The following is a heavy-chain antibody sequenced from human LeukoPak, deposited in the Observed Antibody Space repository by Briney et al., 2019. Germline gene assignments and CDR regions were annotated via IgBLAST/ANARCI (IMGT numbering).Heavy chain of an antibody. D-gene: IGHD3-10*01. CDR2: INHSGST. J-gene: IGHJ4*02. Sequence: GSLRLSCAASGFSFSSYSMNWVRQAPGKGLEWIGEINHSGSTNYNPSLKSRVTISVDTSKNQFSLKLSSVTAADTAVYYCARGRTVLLWFGASPASDYWGQGTLVTVSS. V-gene: IGHV4-34*01. CDR3: ARGRTVLLWFGASPASDY. CDR1: GFSFSSYS.